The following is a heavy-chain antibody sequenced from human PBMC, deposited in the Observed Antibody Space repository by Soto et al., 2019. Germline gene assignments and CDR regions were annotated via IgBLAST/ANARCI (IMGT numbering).Heavy chain of an antibody. CDR3: AKDEVHNYGPWLIDD. D-gene: IGHD3-16*01. J-gene: IGHJ4*02. CDR2: IYGSGRGI. V-gene: IGHV3-23*01. CDR1: VRRHSIFS. Sequence: PRWSXRLSWTLSVRRHSIFSMMWFRQAPGKGLECVSGIYGSGRGIEYADYIKSRFTNSRDNTKHTVYLQMTELRAQATAVHSCAKDEVHNYGPWLIDDWGQATQV.